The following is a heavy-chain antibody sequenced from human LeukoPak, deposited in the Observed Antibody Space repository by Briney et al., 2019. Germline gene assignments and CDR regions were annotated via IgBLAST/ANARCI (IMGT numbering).Heavy chain of an antibody. D-gene: IGHD6-13*01. V-gene: IGHV3-21*01. CDR2: ISSSSSYI. CDR3: ARAVAAGLDY. CDR1: GFTFNSYS. Sequence: PGGSLRLPCAASGFTFNSYSMNWVRQAPGKGLEWVSSISSSSSYIYYADSVKGRFTISRDNAKNSLYLQMNSLRAEDTAVYYCARAVAAGLDYWGQGTLVTVSS. J-gene: IGHJ4*02.